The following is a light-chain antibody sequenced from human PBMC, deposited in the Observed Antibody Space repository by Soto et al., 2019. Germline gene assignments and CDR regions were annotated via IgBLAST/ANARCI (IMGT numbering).Light chain of an antibody. V-gene: IGLV1-40*01. CDR3: QSYDSSLSGPV. Sequence: QSVLTQPPSVSGAPGQRVTISCTGSSSNIGAGYDVHWYQQLPGTAPKLLIYGNSNRPSGVPDRFSGSKSGTSASLAITGLQPEYEADYYCQSYDSSLSGPVFGGGTKLTVL. CDR1: SSNIGAGYD. J-gene: IGLJ2*01. CDR2: GNS.